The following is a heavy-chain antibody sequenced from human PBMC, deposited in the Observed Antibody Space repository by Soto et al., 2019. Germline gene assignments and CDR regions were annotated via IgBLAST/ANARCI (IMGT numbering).Heavy chain of an antibody. D-gene: IGHD2-21*01. CDR1: VFTFSSYS. CDR2: ISSSSSYI. J-gene: IGHJ6*01. Sequence: PVGSLRLSCASSVFTFSSYSMNCVRHSPGKWLEWVSSISSSSSYIYYADSVKGRFTISRDNAKNSLYLQMNSLRAEDTAVYYCARGKNSVIYYYSYGMDVWGQGTTVTVSS. CDR3: ARGKNSVIYYYSYGMDV. V-gene: IGHV3-21*01.